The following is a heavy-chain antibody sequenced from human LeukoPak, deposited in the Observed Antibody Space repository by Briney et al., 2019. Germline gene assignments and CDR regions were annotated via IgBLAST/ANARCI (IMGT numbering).Heavy chain of an antibody. CDR2: INHSGST. Sequence: SETLSLTCAVYGGSFSGYYWSWIRQPPGKGLEWIGEINHSGSTNYNPSLKSRVTISVDTSKNQFSLKLSSVTAADTAVYYCARWQYTISSGWFDPWGQGALVTVSS. J-gene: IGHJ5*02. D-gene: IGHD6-6*01. CDR3: ARWQYTISSGWFDP. V-gene: IGHV4-34*01. CDR1: GGSFSGYY.